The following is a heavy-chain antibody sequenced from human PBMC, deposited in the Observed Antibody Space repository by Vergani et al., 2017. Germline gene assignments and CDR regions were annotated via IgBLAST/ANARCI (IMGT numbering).Heavy chain of an antibody. Sequence: QMQLVQSGPEVKKPGTSVKVSCKASGFTFTSSAVQWVRQARGQRLEWIGWIVVGSGNTNYAQKFQERVTITRDMSTSTAYMELSSLRSEDTAVYYCAAATHYYYDSRSWFDAWGQGTLVTVSS. CDR1: GFTFTSSA. CDR2: IVVGSGNT. J-gene: IGHJ5*02. CDR3: AAATHYYYDSRSWFDA. V-gene: IGHV1-58*01. D-gene: IGHD3-22*01.